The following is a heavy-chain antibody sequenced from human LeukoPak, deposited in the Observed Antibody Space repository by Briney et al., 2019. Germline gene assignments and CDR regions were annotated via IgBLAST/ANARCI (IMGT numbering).Heavy chain of an antibody. CDR3: ARQDGSGIYYFDC. D-gene: IGHD3-10*01. CDR1: GYSFTHW. J-gene: IGHJ4*02. Sequence: GESLKISCKGSGYSFTHWIGWVRQMTGKGLEWMGVIHPGDSDTRYSPSFQGQVTISVDKSISTAYLQWSSLKASDSAIYYCARQDGSGIYYFDCWGQGTLVTVSS. V-gene: IGHV5-51*01. CDR2: IHPGDSDT.